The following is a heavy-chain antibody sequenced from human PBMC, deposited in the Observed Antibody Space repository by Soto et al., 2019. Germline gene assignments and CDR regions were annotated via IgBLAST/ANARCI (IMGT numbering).Heavy chain of an antibody. CDR1: GGTFSSFV. V-gene: IGHV1-69*04. D-gene: IGHD3-22*01. J-gene: IGHJ4*02. CDR3: AREGDMKFHSDSSDEPGY. Sequence: QVQLVQSGAEVKKPGSSVKVSCKASGGTFSSFVISWVRQAPGQGLEWMGRIIPSIGIINYAQKFQGRVTITADTSTITAYMELSSLRSDDTAVYYCAREGDMKFHSDSSDEPGYWGQGTLVTVSS. CDR2: IIPSIGII.